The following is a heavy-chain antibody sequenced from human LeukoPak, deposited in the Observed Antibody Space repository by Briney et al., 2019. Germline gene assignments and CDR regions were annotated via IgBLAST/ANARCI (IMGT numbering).Heavy chain of an antibody. V-gene: IGHV4-30-2*01. Sequence: SQTLSLTCAVSGGSISSGGYSWSWIRQPPGKGLEWIVYIYHSGSTYYNPSLKSRVTISVYRSKNQFSLKLSSVTAADTAVYYCARGYCSSTSCSAAGTFDYWGQGTLVTVSS. J-gene: IGHJ4*02. CDR2: IYHSGST. D-gene: IGHD2-2*01. CDR3: ARGYCSSTSCSAAGTFDY. CDR1: GGSISSGGYS.